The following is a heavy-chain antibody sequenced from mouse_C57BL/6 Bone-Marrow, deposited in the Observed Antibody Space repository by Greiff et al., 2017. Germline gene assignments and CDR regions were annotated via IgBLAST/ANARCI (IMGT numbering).Heavy chain of an antibody. D-gene: IGHD2-4*01. CDR3: ARHGGRYDYDAFSWFAY. CDR2: ISNGGGST. CDR1: GFTFSDYY. V-gene: IGHV5-12*01. J-gene: IGHJ3*01. Sequence: EVKVEESGGGLVQPGGSLKLSCAASGFTFSDYYMYWVRQTPEKRLEWVAYISNGGGSTYYPDTVKGRFTISRDNAKNTLYLQMSRLKSEDTAMYYCARHGGRYDYDAFSWFAYWGQGTLVTVSA.